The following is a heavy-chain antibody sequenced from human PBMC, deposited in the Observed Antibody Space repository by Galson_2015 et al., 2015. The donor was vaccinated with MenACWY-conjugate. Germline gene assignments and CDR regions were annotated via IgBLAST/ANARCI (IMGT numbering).Heavy chain of an antibody. CDR3: AKPDPMIGYRGRLDY. D-gene: IGHD5-12*01. CDR1: GFTFSSYA. Sequence: SLRLSCAASGFTFSSYAMSWVRQAPGKGLEWLSTIDGSDGSTFYADSVRGRLTISRDNSKNTLYLQMNSLRAEDTAVYYCAKPDPMIGYRGRLDYWGKGTLVTVSS. CDR2: IDGSDGST. V-gene: IGHV3-23*01. J-gene: IGHJ4*02.